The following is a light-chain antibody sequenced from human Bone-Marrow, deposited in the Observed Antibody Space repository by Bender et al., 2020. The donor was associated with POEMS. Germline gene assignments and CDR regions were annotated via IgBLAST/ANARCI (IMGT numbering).Light chain of an antibody. J-gene: IGLJ3*02. CDR2: INN. V-gene: IGLV1-44*01. CDR3: CAYAGSYPHWV. Sequence: QSVLTQPPSASGTPGQRVTISCSGSSSNIGTNPVNWYQQLPGTAPKLLIYINNQRPSGVSDRFSGSKSGDTASLTISGLQNEDEGHYYCCAYAGSYPHWVFGGGTKVTVL. CDR1: SSNIGTNP.